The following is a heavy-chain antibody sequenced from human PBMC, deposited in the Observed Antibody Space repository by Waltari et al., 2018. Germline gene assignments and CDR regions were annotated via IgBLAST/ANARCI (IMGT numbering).Heavy chain of an antibody. J-gene: IGHJ4*02. V-gene: IGHV3-30*18. Sequence: MHWVRQAPGKGLEWVAVISYDGSNKYYADSVKGRFTISRDNSKNTLYLQMNSLRAEDTAVYYCAKEKGLRLRYIDYWGQGTLVTVSS. CDR2: ISYDGSNK. D-gene: IGHD5-12*01. CDR3: AKEKGLRLRYIDY.